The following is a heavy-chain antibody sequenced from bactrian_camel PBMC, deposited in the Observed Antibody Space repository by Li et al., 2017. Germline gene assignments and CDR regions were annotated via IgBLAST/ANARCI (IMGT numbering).Heavy chain of an antibody. V-gene: IGHV3S54*01. CDR1: DSIDNRNC. Sequence: WSLGLSCSTSDSIDNRNCMGWFRQAPGKEREGVAAIYTGGGRTYYADSVKGRFTISQDNPKNTLYLQMNSLKSEDTALYVCAAGPRPTFTNLDPRKYLYWGQGTQVTVS. J-gene: IGHJ4*01. CDR3: AAGPRPTFTNLDPRKYLY. D-gene: IGHD1*01. CDR2: IYTGGGRT.